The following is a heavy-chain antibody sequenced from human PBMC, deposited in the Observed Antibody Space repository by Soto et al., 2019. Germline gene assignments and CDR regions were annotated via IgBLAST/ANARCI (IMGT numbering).Heavy chain of an antibody. V-gene: IGHV3-7*01. D-gene: IGHD3-9*01. J-gene: IGHJ3*02. CDR3: AREVSFPVRYFDWFPGRAFDI. CDR1: GFTFSSYW. CDR2: IKQDGSEK. Sequence: GGSLRLSCAASGFTFSSYWMSWVRQAPGKGLEWVANIKQDGSEKYYVDSVKGRFTISRDNAKNSLYLQMNSLRAEDTAVYYCAREVSFPVRYFDWFPGRAFDIWGQGTMVTVSS.